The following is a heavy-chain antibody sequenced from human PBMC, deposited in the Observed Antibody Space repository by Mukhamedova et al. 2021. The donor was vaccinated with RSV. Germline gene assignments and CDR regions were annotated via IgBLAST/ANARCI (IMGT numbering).Heavy chain of an antibody. Sequence: VRQAPGQRLEWMGWINAGNGNTKYSQKFQGRVTITRDTSASTAYMELSSLRSEDTAVYYCARDGGSGSYSMDVWGQGNTVTVSS. V-gene: IGHV1-3*01. CDR2: INAGNGNT. CDR3: ARDGGSGSYSMDV. J-gene: IGHJ6*02. D-gene: IGHD3-10*01.